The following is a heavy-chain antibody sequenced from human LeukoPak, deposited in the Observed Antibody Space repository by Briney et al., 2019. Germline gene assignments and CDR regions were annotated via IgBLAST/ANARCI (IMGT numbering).Heavy chain of an antibody. CDR1: GFTLSVYS. D-gene: IGHD6-19*01. J-gene: IGHJ5*02. CDR3: AREIVVAGTRAWFDP. CDR2: INTDGSST. Sequence: GGSLRLSCAASGFTLSVYSMHWVRQAPGKGLVWVSRINTDGSSTNYADSVKGRFTISRDNAKNTLYMQMHSPRAEDTAVYYCAREIVVAGTRAWFDPWGQGTLVTVSS. V-gene: IGHV3-74*01.